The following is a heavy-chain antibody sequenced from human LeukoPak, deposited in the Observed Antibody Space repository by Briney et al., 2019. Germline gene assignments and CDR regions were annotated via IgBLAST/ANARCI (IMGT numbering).Heavy chain of an antibody. CDR3: ARDLVVVTGISDY. V-gene: IGHV3-74*01. CDR1: GFTFSSYW. CDR2: INSDGSST. J-gene: IGHJ4*02. Sequence: PGGSLRLSCAASGFTFSSYWMHWVRQAPGKGLVWVSRINSDGSSTSYADSVKGRFTISRDNAKNTLYLQMNSLRAEDTAVYCARDLVVVTGISDYWGQGTLVTVSS. D-gene: IGHD2-21*02.